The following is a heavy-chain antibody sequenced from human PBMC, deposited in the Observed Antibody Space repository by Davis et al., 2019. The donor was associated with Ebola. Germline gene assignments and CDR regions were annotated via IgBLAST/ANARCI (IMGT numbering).Heavy chain of an antibody. Sequence: MPSEPLSLTCAVQGGSFSGYYGSWIRQPPGKGLEWIGQINHSGSTNYNPSLKSRVTISVDTSKNQFSLKLSSVTAADTAVYYCARGRRYSYGPPRYWGQGTLVTVSS. V-gene: IGHV4-34*01. CDR3: ARGRRYSYGPPRY. D-gene: IGHD5-18*01. CDR1: GGSFSGYY. J-gene: IGHJ4*02. CDR2: INHSGST.